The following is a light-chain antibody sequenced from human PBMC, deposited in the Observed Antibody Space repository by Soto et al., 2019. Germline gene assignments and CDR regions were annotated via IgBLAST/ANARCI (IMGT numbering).Light chain of an antibody. CDR2: DVT. V-gene: IGLV2-14*01. CDR3: TTSTTVSTYV. J-gene: IGLJ1*01. CDR1: SSDVGAYNY. Sequence: QSALTQPASVSGPPGQSITISCTGTSSDVGAYNYVSWYQHHPGKAPRLVIYDVTNRPSGISHRFSASNSGNTASLTIAGLLAEDEDDYYCTTSTTVSTYVFGTGTKLTVL.